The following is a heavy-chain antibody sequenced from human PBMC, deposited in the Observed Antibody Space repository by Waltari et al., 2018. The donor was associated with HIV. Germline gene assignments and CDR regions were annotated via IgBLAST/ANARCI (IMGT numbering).Heavy chain of an antibody. V-gene: IGHV4-61*02. Sequence: QVQLQESGPGLVKPSQTLSLTCTVSGDSISSGVYYWSWIRQPAGKGLEWIGRIFSSGSTNYNPSLKSRVTISFDTSRNQFSLKLTSVTAADTAVYYCVRGPNSFLLREPYFDYWGQGTLVTVSS. D-gene: IGHD5-12*01. J-gene: IGHJ4*02. CDR3: VRGPNSFLLREPYFDY. CDR2: IFSSGST. CDR1: GDSISSGVYY.